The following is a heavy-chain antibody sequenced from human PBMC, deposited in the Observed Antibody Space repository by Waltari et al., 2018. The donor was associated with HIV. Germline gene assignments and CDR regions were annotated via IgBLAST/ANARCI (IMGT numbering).Heavy chain of an antibody. J-gene: IGHJ5*02. CDR1: GFTFRSTW. Sequence: EVQLVESGGGLVQPGESLRLSCGASGFTFRSTWMHWVRQAPGGGLVSVTRVNPDGSGPSYAASVKGRFTIARDNAKNTVYLQMNSLRAEDTAVYYCATTTTTTYFSWGQGTLVTVSS. D-gene: IGHD1-1*01. CDR2: VNPDGSGP. CDR3: ATTTTTTYFS. V-gene: IGHV3-74*03.